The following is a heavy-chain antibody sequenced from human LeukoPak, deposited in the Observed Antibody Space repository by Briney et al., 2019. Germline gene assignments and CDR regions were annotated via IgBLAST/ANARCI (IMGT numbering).Heavy chain of an antibody. CDR1: GYSISSGYY. V-gene: IGHV4-38-2*02. CDR3: ASTTYYDFWSGYENN. D-gene: IGHD3-3*01. CDR2: IYHSGST. J-gene: IGHJ4*02. Sequence: SETLSLTCTVSGYSISSGYYWGWIRQPPGKGLEWIGSIYHSGSTYYNPSLKSRVTISVDTSKNQFSLKLSSVTAADTAVYYCASTTYYDFWSGYENNWGQGTLVTVSS.